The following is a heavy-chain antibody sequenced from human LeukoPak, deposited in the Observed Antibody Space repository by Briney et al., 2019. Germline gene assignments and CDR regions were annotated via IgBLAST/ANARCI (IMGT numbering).Heavy chain of an antibody. CDR1: GFTFDDYA. V-gene: IGHV3-9*01. CDR2: ISWNSGSI. Sequence: GGSLRLSCAASGFTFDDYAMHWVRQAPGKGLEWVSGISWNSGSIGYADSVKGRFTISRDNAKNSLYLQMNSLRSEDTALYYCPQVSSKYFGGAFDIWGQGTMVTVSS. D-gene: IGHD3-16*01. J-gene: IGHJ3*02. CDR3: PQVSSKYFGGAFDI.